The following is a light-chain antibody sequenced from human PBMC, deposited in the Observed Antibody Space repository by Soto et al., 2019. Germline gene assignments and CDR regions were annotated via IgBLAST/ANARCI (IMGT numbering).Light chain of an antibody. CDR3: QSYATGLSVLYV. CDR1: SSNIGAGYD. V-gene: IGLV1-40*01. J-gene: IGLJ1*01. CDR2: GNN. Sequence: QSVLTQPPSVYGATGQRVTISCTGSSSNIGAGYDVHWYQQLPGTAPKLLIYGNNNRPSGVPDRFSGSKSGTSASLAVTGLQAEDEADYYCQSYATGLSVLYVFGTGTRSPS.